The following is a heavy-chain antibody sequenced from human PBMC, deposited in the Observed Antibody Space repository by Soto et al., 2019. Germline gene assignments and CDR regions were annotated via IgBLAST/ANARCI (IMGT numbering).Heavy chain of an antibody. CDR1: GFTFSSYG. J-gene: IGHJ6*02. CDR3: ARDRGRNLLYYYYGMDV. V-gene: IGHV3-33*01. D-gene: IGHD2-15*01. CDR2: IWYDGSNK. Sequence: GGSLRLSCAASGFTFSSYGMHWVRQAPGKGLEWVAVIWYDGSNKYYADSVKGRFTISRDNSKNTLYLQMNSLRAEDTAVYYCARDRGRNLLYYYYGMDVWGQGTTVTVSS.